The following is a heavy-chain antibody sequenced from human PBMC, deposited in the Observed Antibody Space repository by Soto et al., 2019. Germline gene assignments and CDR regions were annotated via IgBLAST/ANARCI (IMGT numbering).Heavy chain of an antibody. V-gene: IGHV1-18*01. J-gene: IGHJ3*02. D-gene: IGHD4-17*01. CDR3: ARDTGYNYCDFDI. CDR2: ISAYNGNT. Sequence: QVQLVQSGAEVKKPGASVKVSCKASGYTFTSYGISWVRQAPGQGLEWMGWISAYNGNTNYAQKLQGRVTRTTDTCTSTAYMELRSLSSDDTAVYYCARDTGYNYCDFDIWGQGTMVTVSS. CDR1: GYTFTSYG.